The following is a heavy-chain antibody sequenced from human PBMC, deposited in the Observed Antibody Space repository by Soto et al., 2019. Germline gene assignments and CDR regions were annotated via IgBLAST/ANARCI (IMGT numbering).Heavy chain of an antibody. D-gene: IGHD1-1*01. CDR3: ARGAGTTPQYFYYYLDV. Sequence: SVKVSCKASGVTFSSYTISWVRQAPGQGLEWMGRIIPILGIANYAQKFQGRVTITADKSTSTAYMELSSLRSEDTAVYYCARGAGTTPQYFYYYLDVCGQGTTVTVSS. CDR2: IIPILGIA. J-gene: IGHJ6*03. V-gene: IGHV1-69*02. CDR1: GVTFSSYT.